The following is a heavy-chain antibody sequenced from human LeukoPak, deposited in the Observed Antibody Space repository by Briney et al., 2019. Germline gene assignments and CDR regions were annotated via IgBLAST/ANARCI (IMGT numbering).Heavy chain of an antibody. J-gene: IGHJ4*02. D-gene: IGHD5-24*01. CDR2: IYSGGST. CDR1: GFTVSSNY. CDR3: ARGLRRDGYNLYY. V-gene: IGHV3-53*01. Sequence: PGGSLRLSCAASGFTVSSNYMSWGRQAPGKGLEWVSVIYSGGSTYNADSVKGRFTISRDNSKNTLYLQMNSLRAEDTAVYYCARGLRRDGYNLYYWGQGTLVTVSS.